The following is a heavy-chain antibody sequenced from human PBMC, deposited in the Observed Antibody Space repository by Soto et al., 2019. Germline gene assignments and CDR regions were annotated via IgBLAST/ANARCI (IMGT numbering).Heavy chain of an antibody. CDR1: GFTFNNYA. Sequence: EVQLLESGGGLVQPGGSLRLSCAASGFTFNNYAMTWVRQAPGKGLEWVSTISGSDGSTYYADSVKGRLTICRDNSKNALYLPMSSRRAEDTDLYYCVKDWTGDTCPCMDVWGQGTTVTVSS. J-gene: IGHJ6*01. V-gene: IGHV3-23*01. CDR3: VKDWTGDTCPCMDV. D-gene: IGHD2-8*02. CDR2: ISGSDGST.